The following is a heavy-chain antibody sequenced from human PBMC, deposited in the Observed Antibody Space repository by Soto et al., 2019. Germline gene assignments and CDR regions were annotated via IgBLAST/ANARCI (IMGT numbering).Heavy chain of an antibody. Sequence: EVHLVESGGGLVKPGGSLRLSCAASGLPFSKAWMSWVRQAPGKGLEWVGRIEDKETTDYAAPVKDRFTISRDDSQNMVYLQMDSLKTEDTAVYYCTTDEEDNGNDGDFDYWGQGTLVTVSS. CDR3: TTDEEDNGNDGDFDY. CDR2: IEDKETT. D-gene: IGHD1-1*01. CDR1: GLPFSKAW. V-gene: IGHV3-15*04. J-gene: IGHJ4*02.